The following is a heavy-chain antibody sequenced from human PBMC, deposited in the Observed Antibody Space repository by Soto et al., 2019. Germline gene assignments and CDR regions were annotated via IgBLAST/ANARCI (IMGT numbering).Heavy chain of an antibody. J-gene: IGHJ4*02. CDR3: ARTYDSSGYGDPIDY. CDR2: ISAYNGNT. D-gene: IGHD3-22*01. CDR1: GYTFTSYG. V-gene: IGHV1-18*04. Sequence: AASVKVSCKASGYTFTSYGISWVRQAPGQGLEWMGWISAYNGNTNYAQKLQGRVTMTTDTSTSTAYMELRSLRSDDTAVYYCARTYDSSGYGDPIDYWGQGTLVTVSS.